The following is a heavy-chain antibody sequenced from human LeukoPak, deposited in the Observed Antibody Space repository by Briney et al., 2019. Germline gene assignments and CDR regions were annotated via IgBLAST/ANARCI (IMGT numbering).Heavy chain of an antibody. CDR2: VYYTGST. Sequence: PSETLSLTCTVSGDFITAYYWSWVRQPPGKGLEWIGYVYYTGSTEYNPSLRSRVTISLAMSKHQFSLDLTSVTAAYTAVYYCASNTGTVFDYWGQGALVTVSS. CDR3: ASNTGTVFDY. J-gene: IGHJ4*02. D-gene: IGHD1-26*01. V-gene: IGHV4-59*01. CDR1: GDFITAYY.